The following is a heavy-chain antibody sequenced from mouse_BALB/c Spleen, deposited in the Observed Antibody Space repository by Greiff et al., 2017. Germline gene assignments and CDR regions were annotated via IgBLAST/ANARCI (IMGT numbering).Heavy chain of an antibody. CDR2: IFPGSGNT. CDR1: VYSLTSYY. V-gene: IGHV1-66*01. Sequence: KESGPELVKPGASVKISCKASVYSLTSYYIHWVKQRPVQGLEWIGWIFPGSGNTKYNEKFKGKATLTADTSSSTPYMQLSSLTSEDSAVYFCATGGGYGFAYWGQGTLVTVSA. D-gene: IGHD2-2*01. CDR3: ATGGGYGFAY. J-gene: IGHJ3*01.